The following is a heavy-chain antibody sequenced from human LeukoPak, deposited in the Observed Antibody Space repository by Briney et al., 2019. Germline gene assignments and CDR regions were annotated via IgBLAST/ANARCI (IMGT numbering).Heavy chain of an antibody. J-gene: IGHJ4*02. V-gene: IGHV4-39*07. CDR1: GGSISSSSYY. CDR3: ARGGYDSSGYGLDY. Sequence: PSETLSLTCTVSGGSISSSSYYWGWIRQPPGKGLEWIGSIYYSGSTYYNPSLKSRVTISVDTSKNQFSLKLSSVTAADTAVYYCARGGYDSSGYGLDYWGQGTLVTFSS. CDR2: IYYSGST. D-gene: IGHD3-22*01.